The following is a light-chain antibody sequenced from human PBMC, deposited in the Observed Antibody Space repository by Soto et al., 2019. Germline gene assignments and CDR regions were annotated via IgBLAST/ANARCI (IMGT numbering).Light chain of an antibody. V-gene: IGLV2-14*01. CDR1: SSDVGAYTY. Sequence: SALTQPASVSGSPGQSITISCTGTSSDVGAYTYVSWYQHHPGKAPKLIIYEVVNRPSGISNRFSGSKSGNTASLAISGLQAEDEADYYCSSYTDSNTVLFGGGTKLTVL. J-gene: IGLJ2*01. CDR2: EVV. CDR3: SSYTDSNTVL.